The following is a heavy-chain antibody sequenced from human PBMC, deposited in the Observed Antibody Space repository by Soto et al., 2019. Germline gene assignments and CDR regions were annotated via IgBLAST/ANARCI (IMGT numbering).Heavy chain of an antibody. CDR3: IQSRCGGDCLQSYASYYYYGMDV. J-gene: IGHJ6*02. V-gene: IGHV2-5*02. D-gene: IGHD2-21*02. Sequence: QITLKESGPTLVKPTQPLTLTCTFSAFSLSTGGVGVGWIRQPPGKALEWLALIYWDDDKRYSPSLRSRLIIPKDTAKNQVVLTKTNMDPVDTATYYCIQSRCGGDCLQSYASYYYYGMDVWGQGTTVTVSS. CDR1: AFSLSTGGVG. CDR2: IYWDDDK.